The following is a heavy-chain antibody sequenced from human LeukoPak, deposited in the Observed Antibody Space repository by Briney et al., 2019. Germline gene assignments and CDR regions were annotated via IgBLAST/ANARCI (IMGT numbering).Heavy chain of an antibody. CDR3: ARHYDSRLFDY. V-gene: IGHV4-39*01. CDR2: IYYSGST. Sequence: KPSETLSLTCTVSGASISSSSYYWGWLRQPPGKGLEWIGSIYYSGSTYYNPSLKSRVTISVDTSKSQFSLKLSSVTAADTAVYYCARHYDSRLFDYWGQGTLVTVSS. J-gene: IGHJ4*02. D-gene: IGHD3-22*01. CDR1: GASISSSSYY.